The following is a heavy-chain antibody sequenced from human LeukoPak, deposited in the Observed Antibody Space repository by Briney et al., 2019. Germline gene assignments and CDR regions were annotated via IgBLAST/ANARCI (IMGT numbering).Heavy chain of an antibody. D-gene: IGHD6-19*01. CDR2: IKQDGSDR. CDR1: GFTFRNYW. V-gene: IGHV3-7*03. J-gene: IGHJ4*02. Sequence: PGGSLRLSCAASGFTFRNYWMSWVRQVPGTGLEWVANIKQDGSDRNYVTSVRGRFTISRDNDESSLYLHMNSLRAEDTAVYYCVRNLAVAGTCFDSWGQGTLVTVSS. CDR3: VRNLAVAGTCFDS.